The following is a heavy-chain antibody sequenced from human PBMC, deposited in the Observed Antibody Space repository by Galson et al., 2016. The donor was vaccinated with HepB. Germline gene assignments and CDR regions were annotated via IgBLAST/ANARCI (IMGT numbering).Heavy chain of an antibody. CDR1: GFSISSGYY. D-gene: IGHD2-21*01. Sequence: SETLSLTCTVSGFSISSGYYWGWIRQPPGKGLEWIGNIYHSGSTSYYNPSLKSRVTISLDTSKNQFSLKLSSVTAADTAVYYCARAINWFDPWGQGTLVTVSS. J-gene: IGHJ5*02. CDR2: IYHSGSTS. V-gene: IGHV4-38-2*02. CDR3: ARAINWFDP.